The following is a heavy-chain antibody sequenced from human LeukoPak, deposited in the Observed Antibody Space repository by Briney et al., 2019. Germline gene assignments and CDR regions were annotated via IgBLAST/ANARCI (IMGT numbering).Heavy chain of an antibody. V-gene: IGHV3-21*01. D-gene: IGHD3-9*01. CDR2: ISSSSSYI. CDR3: ARDAGHYDILTGYSSYFDY. Sequence: GGSLRLSCAASGLSFSSYRMTWVRQAPGEGLEWVSSISSSSSYIYYADSVKGRFTISRDNAKNSLYLQMNSLRAEDTAVYYCARDAGHYDILTGYSSYFDYWGQGTLVTVSS. CDR1: GLSFSSYR. J-gene: IGHJ4*02.